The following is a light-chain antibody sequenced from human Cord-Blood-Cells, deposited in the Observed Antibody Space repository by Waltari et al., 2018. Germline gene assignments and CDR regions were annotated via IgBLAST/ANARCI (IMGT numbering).Light chain of an antibody. CDR2: EDS. J-gene: IGLJ1*01. CDR3: QAWDSSVYV. Sequence: SYELTQPPSVSVSPGQTASITCSGDKLGDKYACWYQQKPGQSPVLVIYEDSKRPSGIPERFSGSHSGNTATLTISGTQAMDEADYYCQAWDSSVYVFGTGTKVTVL. V-gene: IGLV3-1*01. CDR1: KLGDKY.